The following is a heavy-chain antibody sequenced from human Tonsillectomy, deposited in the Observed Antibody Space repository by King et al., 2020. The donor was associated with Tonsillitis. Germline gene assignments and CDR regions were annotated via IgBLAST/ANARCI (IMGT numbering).Heavy chain of an antibody. CDR3: LVWGRDY. CDR1: GYTLTELS. Sequence: QLVQSGAEVKKPGASVKVSCKVSGYTLTELSMHWVRQAPGKGLEWMGGFDPEDGETIYAQKFQGRVTMTGDTSTDTAYMELSSLRSEDTAVYYCLVWGRDYWGQGTLVTVSS. J-gene: IGHJ4*02. CDR2: FDPEDGET. D-gene: IGHD3-16*01. V-gene: IGHV1-24*01.